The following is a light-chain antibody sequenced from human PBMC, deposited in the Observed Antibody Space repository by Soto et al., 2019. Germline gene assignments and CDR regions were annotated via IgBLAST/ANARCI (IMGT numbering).Light chain of an antibody. V-gene: IGKV3-20*01. CDR1: QSVSSTY. CDR2: GAS. Sequence: EIVLTQSPGTLSLSPGERATLSCRASQSVSSTYLAWYQQKVGQAPCLLIYGASSRTTGSPDRFSGSGAGTDFTLTISRLEPEDFAVYYCQHYGTSPTFGGGTKVEIK. J-gene: IGKJ4*01. CDR3: QHYGTSPT.